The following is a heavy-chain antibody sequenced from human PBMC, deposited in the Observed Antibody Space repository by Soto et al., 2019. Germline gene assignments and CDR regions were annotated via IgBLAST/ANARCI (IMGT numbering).Heavy chain of an antibody. CDR1: GFTFSSYA. CDR3: EKDKGYGSFDY. J-gene: IGHJ4*02. D-gene: IGHD5-12*01. Sequence: GGSLRLSCAASGFTFSSYAMNWVRQAPGKGLEWVSAISGSGVSTYADSVKGRFTISRDNSKNTLYLQMNSLRAEETAVYYCEKDKGYGSFDYWGQGTLVTVSS. V-gene: IGHV3-23*01. CDR2: ISGSGVST.